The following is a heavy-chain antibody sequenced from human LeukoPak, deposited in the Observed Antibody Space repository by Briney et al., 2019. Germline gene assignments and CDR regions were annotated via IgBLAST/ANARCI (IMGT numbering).Heavy chain of an antibody. D-gene: IGHD6-6*01. V-gene: IGHV1-69*13. CDR1: GGTFSSYA. CDR2: IIPIFGTA. CDR3: ARDRGEYSSSPGGMDV. Sequence: ASVKVSCKASGGTFSSYAISWVRQAPGQGLEWMGGIIPIFGTASYAQKFQGRVTITADESTSTAYMELSSLRSEDTAVYYCARDRGEYSSSPGGMDVWGQGTTVTVSS. J-gene: IGHJ6*02.